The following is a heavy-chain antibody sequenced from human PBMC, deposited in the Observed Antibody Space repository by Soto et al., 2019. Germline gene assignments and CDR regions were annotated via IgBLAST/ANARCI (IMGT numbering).Heavy chain of an antibody. CDR2: TYYRSKWYN. Sequence: SQTLSLTCAISGDSVSSNSAAWNWIRQSPSRGLEWLGRTYYRSKWYNDYAVSVKSRITINPDTSKNQFSLQLNSVTPEDTAVYYCARDASSSRDYYYYGMDVSGQGTTVTVSS. CDR3: ARDASSSRDYYYYGMDV. CDR1: GDSVSSNSAA. V-gene: IGHV6-1*01. J-gene: IGHJ6*02. D-gene: IGHD6-6*01.